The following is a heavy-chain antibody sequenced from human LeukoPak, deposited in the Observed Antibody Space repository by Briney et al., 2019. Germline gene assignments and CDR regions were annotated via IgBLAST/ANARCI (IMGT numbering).Heavy chain of an antibody. CDR2: FDPEDGET. V-gene: IGHV1-24*01. Sequence: GASVKVSCKSSGYTFTGYYMHWVRQAPGKGLEWMGGFDPEDGETIYAQKFQGRVTMTEDTSTDTAYMELSSLRSEDTAVYYCATPGGIVGATGPSEYYFDYWGQGTLVTVSS. CDR1: GYTFTGYY. D-gene: IGHD1-26*01. J-gene: IGHJ4*02. CDR3: ATPGGIVGATGPSEYYFDY.